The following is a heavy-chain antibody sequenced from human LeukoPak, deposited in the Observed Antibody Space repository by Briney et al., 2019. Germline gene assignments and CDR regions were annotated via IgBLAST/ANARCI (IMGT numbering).Heavy chain of an antibody. V-gene: IGHV1-18*01. CDR3: TRGTRASFFDI. J-gene: IGHJ3*02. CDR1: GYALTSYG. Sequence: ASVKVSCKPSGYALTSYGISWVRQAPGQGLKWMGWISAYNGNTNYAQKFQGRVAMTTDRSRTTAFIEVTSLTYDDTAVYYCTRGTRASFFDIWGQGTMVTVSS. CDR2: ISAYNGNT.